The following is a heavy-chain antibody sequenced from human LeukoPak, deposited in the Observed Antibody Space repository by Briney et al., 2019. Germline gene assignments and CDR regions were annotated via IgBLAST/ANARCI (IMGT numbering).Heavy chain of an antibody. CDR3: AKDQGIFGVVIPYYFDY. CDR2: IRYDGSNK. V-gene: IGHV3-30*02. D-gene: IGHD3-3*01. Sequence: GGSLRLSCAASGFTFSSYGMHWVRQAPGKGLEWVAFIRYDGSNKYYADSVKGRFTISRDSSKNTLYLQMNSLRAEDTAVYYCAKDQGIFGVVIPYYFDYWGQGTLVTVSS. CDR1: GFTFSSYG. J-gene: IGHJ4*02.